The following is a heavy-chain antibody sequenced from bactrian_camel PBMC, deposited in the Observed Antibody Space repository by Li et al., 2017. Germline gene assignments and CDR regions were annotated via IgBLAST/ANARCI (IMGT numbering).Heavy chain of an antibody. CDR3: ATDDDTVVAGADFGY. CDR2: IDTGDGRT. D-gene: IGHD6*01. CDR1: GFTFPNRW. J-gene: IGHJ6*01. Sequence: DVQLVESGGGLVQPGGSLRLSCATSGFTFPNRWMHWVRQAPGKGLELVSGIDTGDGRTVSADSVKGRFTISRDNTKNMLYLQMNSLSPEDTALYYCATDDDTVVAGADFGYWGQGTQVTVS. V-gene: IGHV3S19*01.